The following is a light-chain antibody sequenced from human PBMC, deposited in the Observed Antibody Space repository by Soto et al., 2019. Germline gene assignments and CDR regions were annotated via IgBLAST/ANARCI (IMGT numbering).Light chain of an antibody. CDR2: GNI. J-gene: IGLJ1*01. CDR3: QSYGSTLSARYV. V-gene: IGLV1-40*01. CDR1: SSNIGAGYD. Sequence: TQPLSGSRTPKQRITISCTGSSSNIGAGYDVHWYQQRPGTAPKLLIFGNINRPSGVPDRFSGSKSGTSASLAITGLQAEDEGDYYCQSYGSTLSARYVFGTGTKVTV.